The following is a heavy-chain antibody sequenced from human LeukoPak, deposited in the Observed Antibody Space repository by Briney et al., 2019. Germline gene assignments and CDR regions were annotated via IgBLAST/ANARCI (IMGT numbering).Heavy chain of an antibody. J-gene: IGHJ4*02. V-gene: IGHV3-73*01. Sequence: TGGSLKLSCAASGFTFSGSAIHWVRQASGKGLEWAGRIRSKANSYATSSAASVKGGFTISRDDSKNTAYLQMSSLKTEDTAVYYCTRDYGVLFDYWGQGTLVTVSS. D-gene: IGHD4-17*01. CDR2: IRSKANSYAT. CDR3: TRDYGVLFDY. CDR1: GFTFSGSA.